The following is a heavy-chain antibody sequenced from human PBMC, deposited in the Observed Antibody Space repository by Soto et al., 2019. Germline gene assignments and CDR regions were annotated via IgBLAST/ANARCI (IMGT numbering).Heavy chain of an antibody. D-gene: IGHD4-4*01. CDR1: GYTFTSYG. Sequence: ASVKVSCKASGYTFTSYGISWLRQAPGQGLEWMGWISDRNGKTNYAQKFQGRVTMTADTSTSTAYMELRSLTSYDTAVYYCARDRSNSDYWGQGTLVTVSS. CDR2: ISDRNGKT. J-gene: IGHJ4*02. CDR3: ARDRSNSDY. V-gene: IGHV1-18*01.